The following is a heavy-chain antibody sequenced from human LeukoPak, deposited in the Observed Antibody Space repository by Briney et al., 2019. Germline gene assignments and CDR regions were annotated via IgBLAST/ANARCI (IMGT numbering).Heavy chain of an antibody. Sequence: SETLSLTCAVYGGPFSGYYWSWIRQPPGKGLEWIGEINHSGSTNYNPSLKSRVTISVDTSKNQFSLKLSSVTAADTAVYYCARTPRGYCTNGVCPRHWFDPWGQGTLVTVSS. J-gene: IGHJ5*02. CDR2: INHSGST. D-gene: IGHD2-8*01. V-gene: IGHV4-34*01. CDR3: ARTPRGYCTNGVCPRHWFDP. CDR1: GGPFSGYY.